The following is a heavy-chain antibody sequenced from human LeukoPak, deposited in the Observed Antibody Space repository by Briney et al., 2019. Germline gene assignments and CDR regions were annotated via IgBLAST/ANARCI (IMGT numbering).Heavy chain of an antibody. CDR1: GFTFSSYE. J-gene: IGHJ3*02. Sequence: GGSLRLSCAASGFTFSSYELNWVRQAPGKGLEWVSYISDVGTTQHYADSVRGRFTISRDNVKNSVFLQMKSLTAEDTAVYYCARDRSKVTAYDDALDMWGQGTMVIVSS. CDR2: ISDVGTTQ. CDR3: ARDRSKVTAYDDALDM. V-gene: IGHV3-48*03. D-gene: IGHD2-21*02.